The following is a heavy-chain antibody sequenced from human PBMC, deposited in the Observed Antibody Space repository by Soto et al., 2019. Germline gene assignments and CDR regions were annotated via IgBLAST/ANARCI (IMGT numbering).Heavy chain of an antibody. D-gene: IGHD1-7*01. J-gene: IGHJ3*01. Sequence: GGSLRLSCAASGFTFSSYAMNWVRQAPGKGLEWVSAISGSGGSTYYADSVKGRFTISRDSSKNTLYLQMNSLRAEDTAVYYCAKGNSWSPALGIDFWGQGTMVTVSS. CDR3: AKGNSWSPALGIDF. CDR1: GFTFSSYA. CDR2: ISGSGGST. V-gene: IGHV3-23*01.